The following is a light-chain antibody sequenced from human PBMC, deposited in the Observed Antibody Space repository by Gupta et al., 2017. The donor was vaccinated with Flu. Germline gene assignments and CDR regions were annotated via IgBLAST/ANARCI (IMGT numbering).Light chain of an antibody. Sequence: QSLLTQPPSASGTPGQRVTISFSGSSSNIGNNYVYWYQHLPGTAPKLLIYRNNQRPSGVPDRFSGSNSATSASLAISGLRSEDEGVYYCSAWDDNLSAGVFGGGTKLTVL. CDR1: SSNIGNNY. CDR2: RNN. J-gene: IGLJ3*02. CDR3: SAWDDNLSAGV. V-gene: IGLV1-47*01.